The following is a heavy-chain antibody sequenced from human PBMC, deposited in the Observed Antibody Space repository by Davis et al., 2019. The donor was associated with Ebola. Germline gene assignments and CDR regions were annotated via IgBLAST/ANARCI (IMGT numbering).Heavy chain of an antibody. Sequence: GSLRLSCAASGFTFSSYWMSWVRQPPGKGLEWIGSISYSGSTYYNPSLKSRVTISVDTSKNQFSLKLSSVTAADTAVYYCARRMDVWGQGTTVTVSS. CDR1: GFTFSSYW. J-gene: IGHJ6*02. CDR3: ARRMDV. CDR2: ISYSGST. V-gene: IGHV4-39*01.